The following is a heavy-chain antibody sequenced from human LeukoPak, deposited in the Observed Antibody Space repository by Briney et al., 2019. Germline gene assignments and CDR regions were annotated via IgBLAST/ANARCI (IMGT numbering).Heavy chain of an antibody. CDR2: TYYRSKWYN. J-gene: IGHJ2*01. V-gene: IGHV6-1*01. CDR3: ARGRRIAVAGGWYFDL. Sequence: QTLSLTCALSVDSVSSNSAAWVWIRQSPSRGIEWLGRTYYRSKWYNDYAVSVKSRITINPDTSKNQFSLQLNSVTPEDTAVYYCARGRRIAVAGGWYFDLWGRGTLVTVSS. D-gene: IGHD6-19*01. CDR1: VDSVSSNSAA.